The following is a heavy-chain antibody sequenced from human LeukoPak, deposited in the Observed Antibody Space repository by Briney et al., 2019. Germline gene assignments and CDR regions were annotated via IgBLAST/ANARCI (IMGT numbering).Heavy chain of an antibody. J-gene: IGHJ4*02. CDR3: ARHYYDSSGYYDY. CDR1: GFTFSSYW. CDR2: IKQDGSEK. Sequence: GGSLRLSCAASGFTFSSYWMSWDRQAPGKGLEWVANIKQDGSEKYYVDSVKGRFTISRDNAKNSLYLQMNSLRAEDTAVYYCARHYYDSSGYYDYWGQGTLVTVSS. D-gene: IGHD3-22*01. V-gene: IGHV3-7*01.